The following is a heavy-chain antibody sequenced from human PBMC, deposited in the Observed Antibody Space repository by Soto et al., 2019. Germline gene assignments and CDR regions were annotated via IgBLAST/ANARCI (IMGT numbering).Heavy chain of an antibody. CDR2: IYYRGRT. D-gene: IGHD3-10*01. Sequence: QVQLQESGPGLVKPSETLSLTCTVSGDSVSSGSYYWTWIRRPPGKGLEWMGYIYYRGRTNYNPALTSRVTIPLDTSKTQFSLTLTSVTAPDTAVYYCPRAGTSRWTPFDSWGQGALVTVSS. CDR3: PRAGTSRWTPFDS. CDR1: GDSVSSGSYY. J-gene: IGHJ4*02. V-gene: IGHV4-61*01.